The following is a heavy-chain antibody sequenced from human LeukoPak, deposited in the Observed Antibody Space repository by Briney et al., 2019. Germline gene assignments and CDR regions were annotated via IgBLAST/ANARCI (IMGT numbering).Heavy chain of an antibody. CDR2: MNPNSGNT. Sequence: ASVKVSCKASGYTFTSYDINWVRQATGQGLEWMGWMNPNSGNTGYAQKFQGRVTMTRNTSISTAYMELSSLRSEDTAVYYCARVRSRTYYDILTGFRSFSSDAYYFDFWGQGTLVTVSS. CDR3: ARVRSRTYYDILTGFRSFSSDAYYFDF. J-gene: IGHJ4*02. V-gene: IGHV1-8*01. CDR1: GYTFTSYD. D-gene: IGHD3-9*01.